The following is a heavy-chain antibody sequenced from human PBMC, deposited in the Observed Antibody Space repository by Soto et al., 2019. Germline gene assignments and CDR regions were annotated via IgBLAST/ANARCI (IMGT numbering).Heavy chain of an antibody. CDR1: GVTVSISW. CDR2: ISGSSIST. J-gene: IGHJ3*02. Sequence: ISCSASGVTVSISWVGWFRQAPGKGLVWVSAISGSSISTFYADSVKGRFTISRDKSKNTLYLQMNSLRAEDTAVYYCAKGQWRYCDWLPQNDAFDIWGQGTMVTVSS. D-gene: IGHD3-9*01. V-gene: IGHV3-23*01. CDR3: AKGQWRYCDWLPQNDAFDI.